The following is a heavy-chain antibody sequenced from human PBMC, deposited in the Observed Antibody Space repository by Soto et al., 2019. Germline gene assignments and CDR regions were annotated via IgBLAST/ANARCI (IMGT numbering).Heavy chain of an antibody. D-gene: IGHD3-3*01. CDR2: IYYSGST. CDR3: ARVDYEFWSGYHNWFDP. Sequence: PSETLSLTCTVSGGSISSGGYYWSWIRQHPGKGPEWIGYIYYSGSTYYNPSLKSRVTMSVDTSKNQFSLKLSSVTAADTAVYYCARVDYEFWSGYHNWFDPWGQGTLVTVSS. CDR1: GGSISSGGYY. V-gene: IGHV4-30-4*08. J-gene: IGHJ5*02.